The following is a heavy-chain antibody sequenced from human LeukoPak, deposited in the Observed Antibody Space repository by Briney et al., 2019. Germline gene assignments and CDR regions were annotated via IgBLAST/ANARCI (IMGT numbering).Heavy chain of an antibody. CDR2: IYYTGGT. J-gene: IGHJ6*02. V-gene: IGHV4-59*01. CDR1: AGSFSNYY. D-gene: IGHD2-21*02. CDR3: ARGSWPVTAILAWGMDV. Sequence: SETLSLTCTVSAGSFSNYYWNWIRQPPGKGLEWIGYIYYTGGTIYNPSLKSRSTISVDTSKNQFSLKLSSVTAADTAVYYCARGSWPVTAILAWGMDVWGQGTTVTVSS.